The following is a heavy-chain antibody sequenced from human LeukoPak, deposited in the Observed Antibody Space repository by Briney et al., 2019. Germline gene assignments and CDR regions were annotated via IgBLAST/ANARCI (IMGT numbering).Heavy chain of an antibody. J-gene: IGHJ4*02. CDR1: GFTFNNYW. V-gene: IGHV3-7*01. Sequence: GGSLRLSCAASGFTFNNYWMSWVRQAPGKGLEWVANINQDGSERYYLDSVKGRFTISRDNTKNSLYRQMNSLRAEDTALYYCARGGVFLFSGGASYGGKGTVATASS. CDR2: INQDGSER. CDR3: ARGGVFLFSGGASY. D-gene: IGHD2-21*01.